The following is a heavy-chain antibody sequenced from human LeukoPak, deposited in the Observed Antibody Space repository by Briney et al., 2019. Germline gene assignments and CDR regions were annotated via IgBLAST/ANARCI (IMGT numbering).Heavy chain of an antibody. D-gene: IGHD5-18*01. CDR2: IKSKTDGGTT. V-gene: IGHV3-15*01. CDR3: GYSFVYWRWFDP. Sequence: GGSLRLSCAASGFTFTNAWMGWVRQAPGKGLEWVGRIKSKTDGGTTDYAAPVKGRFTISRDDSKNMVFLQMNRLKTEGTAVYWCGYSFVYWRWFDPWGQGALVTASS. CDR1: GFTFTNAW. J-gene: IGHJ5*02.